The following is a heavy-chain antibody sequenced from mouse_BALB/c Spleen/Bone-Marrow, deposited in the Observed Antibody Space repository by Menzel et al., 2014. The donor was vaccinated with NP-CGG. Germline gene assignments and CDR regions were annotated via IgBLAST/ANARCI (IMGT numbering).Heavy chain of an antibody. CDR1: GFDFSRYR. CDR3: ARLNYYGNLFV. CDR2: INPDSSTI. J-gene: IGHJ1*01. Sequence: EVKLEESGGGLVQPGGSLKLSCAASGFDFSRYRMSWVRQAQGKGLEWIGEINPDSSTINYTPSLKDKFIISRDNAKNTLYLQMSKVRSEDTALDYCARLNYYGNLFVWGAETTFTVSS. V-gene: IGHV4-1*02. D-gene: IGHD1-1*01.